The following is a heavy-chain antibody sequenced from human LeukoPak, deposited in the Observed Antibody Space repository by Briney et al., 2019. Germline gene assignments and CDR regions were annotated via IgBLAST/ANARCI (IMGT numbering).Heavy chain of an antibody. J-gene: IGHJ4*02. D-gene: IGHD2-15*01. CDR1: GGSFSGYY. Sequence: KPSETLSLTCAVYGGSFSGYYWSWIRQPPGKGLEWIGEINHSGSTNYNPSLKSRVTISVDTSKNQFSLKLSSVTAADTAVYYCARATIVVVVAATRGYFDYWGQGTLVTVSS. CDR3: ARATIVVVVAATRGYFDY. V-gene: IGHV4-34*01. CDR2: INHSGST.